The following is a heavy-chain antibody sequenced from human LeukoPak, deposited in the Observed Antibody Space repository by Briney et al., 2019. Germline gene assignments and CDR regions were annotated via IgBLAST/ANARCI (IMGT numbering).Heavy chain of an antibody. CDR1: EFTFNNYW. D-gene: IGHD2-8*01. CDR2: IKQDGSEK. CDR3: ARDLTPDCSNGVCFDAFDI. V-gene: IGHV3-7*01. J-gene: IGHJ3*02. Sequence: GGSLRLSCAASEFTFNNYWMSWVRQAPGKGLEWVANIKQDGSEKYYVDSVKGRFTISRDNAKNSLYLQVDNLRAVDKAVYYCARDLTPDCSNGVCFDAFDIWGQGTVVTVSS.